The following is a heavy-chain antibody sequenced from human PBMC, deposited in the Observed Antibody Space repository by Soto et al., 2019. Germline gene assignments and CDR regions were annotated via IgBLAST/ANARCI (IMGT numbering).Heavy chain of an antibody. CDR1: GGSISSYY. Sequence: PSETLSLTCTVSGGSISSYYWSWIRQPAGKGLEWIGRIYTSGSTNYNPSLKSRVTMSVDTSKNQFSLKLSSVTAADTAVYYCARDLSMVRDSGMDVWGQGTTVTVSS. J-gene: IGHJ6*02. CDR2: IYTSGST. D-gene: IGHD3-10*01. CDR3: ARDLSMVRDSGMDV. V-gene: IGHV4-4*07.